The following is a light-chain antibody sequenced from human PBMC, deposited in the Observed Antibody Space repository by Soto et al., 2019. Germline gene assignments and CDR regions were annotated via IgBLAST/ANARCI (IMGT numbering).Light chain of an antibody. CDR2: ADH. J-gene: IGLJ1*01. CDR1: SGSIASNY. Sequence: NFMLTQPHSVSEYPGKTVTISCTRSSGSIASNYVQWYQQRPGSAPTTVIYADHQRPSGVPDRFSGSIDSSSNSASRTIAGLETEDESVYYCQSYDISNRGGFGTGAKGTV. V-gene: IGLV6-57*04. CDR3: QSYDISNRGG.